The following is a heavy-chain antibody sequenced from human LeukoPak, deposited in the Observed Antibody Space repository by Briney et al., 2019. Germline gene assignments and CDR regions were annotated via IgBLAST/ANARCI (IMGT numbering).Heavy chain of an antibody. CDR1: GFTFSSYA. CDR3: AKAGGPGYCSGGTCYSGSGMDV. V-gene: IGHV3-23*01. D-gene: IGHD2-15*01. CDR2: ITGSGGTT. Sequence: PGGSLRLSCAVSGFTFSSYAMSWVRQAPGKGLEWVSTITGSGGTTKYADSVKGRFTISRDNSKNTLFLQMNSLRAEDTAVYYCAKAGGPGYCSGGTCYSGSGMDVWGQGTTVTVSS. J-gene: IGHJ6*02.